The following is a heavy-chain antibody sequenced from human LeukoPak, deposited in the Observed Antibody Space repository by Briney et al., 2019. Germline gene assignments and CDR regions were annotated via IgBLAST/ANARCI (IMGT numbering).Heavy chain of an antibody. Sequence: GGSLRLSCAASGFTFSSYSMNWVRQAPGKGLEWVSSISSSSSYIYYADSVKGRFTISRDNAKNSLYLQMNSLRAEDTAVYYCAQIAAAGTGLWFDPWGQGTLVTVSS. CDR1: GFTFSSYS. CDR2: ISSSSSYI. D-gene: IGHD6-13*01. CDR3: AQIAAAGTGLWFDP. J-gene: IGHJ5*02. V-gene: IGHV3-21*04.